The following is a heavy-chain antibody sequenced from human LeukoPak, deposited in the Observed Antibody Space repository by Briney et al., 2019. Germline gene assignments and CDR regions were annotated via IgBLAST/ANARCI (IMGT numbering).Heavy chain of an antibody. J-gene: IGHJ4*02. CDR1: GYTFTGYY. CDR2: INPNSGGT. V-gene: IGHV1-2*02. Sequence: ASVKVSCKASGYTFTGYYMHWVRQAPGQGLESMGWINPNSGGTNYAQKFQGRVTMTRDTSISTAYMELSSLRSDDTAMYYCARSYSGFGYALHDYWGQGTLVTVSS. D-gene: IGHD1-26*01. CDR3: ARSYSGFGYALHDY.